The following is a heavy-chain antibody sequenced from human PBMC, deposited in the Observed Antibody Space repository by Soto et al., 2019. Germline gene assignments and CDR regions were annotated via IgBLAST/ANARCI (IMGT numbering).Heavy chain of an antibody. V-gene: IGHV1-69*12. CDR2: IIPMFGSA. CDR1: GGTFSNYA. D-gene: IGHD2-2*01. CDR3: ARGGDIVLVPTDISGCDP. J-gene: IGHJ5*02. Sequence: QVQLVQSGAEVKKPGSSVKVSCKASGGTFSNYAISWVRQAPGQGREWMGGIIPMFGSANYAQKFQGRVTITADESTSTAYMELSSLRSDDTAVDYCARGGDIVLVPTDISGCDPWGQGTLVTVSS.